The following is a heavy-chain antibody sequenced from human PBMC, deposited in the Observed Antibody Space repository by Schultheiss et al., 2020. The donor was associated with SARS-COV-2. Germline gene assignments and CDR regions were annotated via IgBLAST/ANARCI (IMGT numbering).Heavy chain of an antibody. D-gene: IGHD6-25*01. V-gene: IGHV1-69*13. CDR2: IIPIFGTA. Sequence: SVKVSCKASGGTFSSYAISWVRQPPGQGLEWMGGIIPIFGTANYAQKFQGRVTITADESTSTAYMELSSLRSEDTAVYYCARGRSGGVYYFDYWGQGTLVTVSS. CDR3: ARGRSGGVYYFDY. J-gene: IGHJ4*02. CDR1: GGTFSSYA.